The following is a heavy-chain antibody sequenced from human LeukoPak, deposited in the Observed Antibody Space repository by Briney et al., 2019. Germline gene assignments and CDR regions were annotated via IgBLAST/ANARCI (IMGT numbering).Heavy chain of an antibody. J-gene: IGHJ4*02. CDR2: ISSSGSTI. CDR3: AGVNRVTAIQELDY. Sequence: GSLRLSCAASGFTFSDYYMTWIRQAPGKGLEWVSCISSSGSTIFYADSVKGRFTISRDNAKSSLFLQMNSLRAEDTAVYYCAGVNRVTAIQELDYWGQGTLVTVSS. D-gene: IGHD2-21*02. V-gene: IGHV3-11*01. CDR1: GFTFSDYY.